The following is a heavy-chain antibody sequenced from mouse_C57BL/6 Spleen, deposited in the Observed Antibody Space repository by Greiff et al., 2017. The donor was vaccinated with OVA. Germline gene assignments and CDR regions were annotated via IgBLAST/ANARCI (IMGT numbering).Heavy chain of an antibody. D-gene: IGHD2-1*01. J-gene: IGHJ4*01. V-gene: IGHV5-17*01. Sequence: VQLQQSGGGLVKPGGSLKLSCAASGFTFSDYGMHWVRQAPEKGLEWVAYISSGSSTIYYADTVKGRFTISRDNAKNTLFLQMTSLRSEDTAMYYCARGNYGKDYAMDYWGQGTSVTVSS. CDR2: ISSGSSTI. CDR3: ARGNYGKDYAMDY. CDR1: GFTFSDYG.